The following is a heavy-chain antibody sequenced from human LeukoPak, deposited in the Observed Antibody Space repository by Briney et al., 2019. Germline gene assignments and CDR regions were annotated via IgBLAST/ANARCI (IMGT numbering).Heavy chain of an antibody. CDR1: GGSISSYY. CDR3: ARGAVKITMIVVVTQYYFDY. D-gene: IGHD3-22*01. V-gene: IGHV4-59*12. J-gene: IGHJ4*02. Sequence: SETLSLTCTVSGGSISSYYWSWIRQPPGKGLEWIGYIYYSGSTNYNPSLKSRVTISVDTSKNQFSLKLSSVTAADTAVYYCARGAVKITMIVVVTQYYFDYWGQGTLVTVSS. CDR2: IYYSGST.